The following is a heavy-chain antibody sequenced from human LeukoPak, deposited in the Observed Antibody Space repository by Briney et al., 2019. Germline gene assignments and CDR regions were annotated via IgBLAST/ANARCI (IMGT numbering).Heavy chain of an antibody. D-gene: IGHD1-26*01. CDR1: GGSISSSDYY. CDR2: IYYSGST. J-gene: IGHJ4*02. V-gene: IGHV4-31*03. Sequence: SQTLSLTCTVSGGSISSSDYYWTWLRQHPGKGLEWIGYIYYSGSTSYNPSLKSRVTISVDTSKNQFSLKLTSVTAADTAVYKCAREVVSVEGAGYYFDSWGQGSLVTVSS. CDR3: AREVVSVEGAGYYFDS.